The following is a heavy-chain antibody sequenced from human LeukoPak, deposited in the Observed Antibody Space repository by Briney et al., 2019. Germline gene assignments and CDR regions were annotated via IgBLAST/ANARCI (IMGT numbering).Heavy chain of an antibody. J-gene: IGHJ4*02. Sequence: GSLRLSCAASGFTFSDYAMHWVRQAPGKGLEWVAVISYDGINQYYADSVKGRFTSSRDNAKKSLYLQMNSLRAEDTAVYYCARAGSRQWLVDLFDYWGQGTLVTVSS. CDR2: ISYDGINQ. CDR3: ARAGSRQWLVDLFDY. V-gene: IGHV3-30*04. CDR1: GFTFSDYA. D-gene: IGHD6-19*01.